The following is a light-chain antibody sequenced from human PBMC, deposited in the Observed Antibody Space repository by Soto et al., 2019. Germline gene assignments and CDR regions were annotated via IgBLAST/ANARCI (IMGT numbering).Light chain of an antibody. J-gene: IGKJ1*01. CDR1: QSVSRNY. V-gene: IGKV3-20*01. Sequence: EIVLTQSPGTLSFSAVERATLSCRASQSVSRNYLAWYQHKPGQAPTLLIYGASRRTPGIPDRFSGRGSGTDFTLTISGLEPEDFAVYYCQQYGDSPRTFGQGTKVDIK. CDR3: QQYGDSPRT. CDR2: GAS.